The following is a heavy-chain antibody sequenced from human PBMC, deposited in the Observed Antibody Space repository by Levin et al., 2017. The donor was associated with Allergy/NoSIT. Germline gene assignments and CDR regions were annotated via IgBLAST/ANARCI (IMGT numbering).Heavy chain of an antibody. CDR1: GYTFTSYD. Sequence: GESLKISCKASGYTFTSYDINWVRQATGQGLEWMGWMNPNSGNTGYAQKFQGRVTMTRNTSISTAYMELSSLRSEDTAVYYCARGRLRDAFDIWGQGTMVTVSS. V-gene: IGHV1-8*01. CDR3: ARGRLRDAFDI. CDR2: MNPNSGNT. J-gene: IGHJ3*02. D-gene: IGHD5-12*01.